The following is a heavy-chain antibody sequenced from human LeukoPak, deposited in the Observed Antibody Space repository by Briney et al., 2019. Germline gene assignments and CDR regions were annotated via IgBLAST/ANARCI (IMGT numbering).Heavy chain of an antibody. CDR2: MYYSGST. Sequence: SQTLSLTCTVSGGFIISGDYYWSWIRQPPGKGLEWIGYMYYSGSTYHNPSLKSRVAISVDTSKNQFSLKLSSVTAADTAVYYCARGDSSGWFNWFDPWGQGILVTVSS. CDR3: ARGDSSGWFNWFDP. J-gene: IGHJ5*02. CDR1: GGFIISGDYY. D-gene: IGHD6-19*01. V-gene: IGHV4-30-4*01.